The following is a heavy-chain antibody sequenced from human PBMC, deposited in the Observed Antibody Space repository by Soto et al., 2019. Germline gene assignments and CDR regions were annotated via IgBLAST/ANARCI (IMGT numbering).Heavy chain of an antibody. V-gene: IGHV1-69*13. J-gene: IGHJ6*02. D-gene: IGHD2-2*01. CDR1: GGTFSRYG. Sequence: ASVKVSCKASGGTFSRYGISWVRQAPGQGLEWMGGIIPIFGTANYAQKFQGRVTITADESTSTAYMELSSLRSEDTAVYYCASGKYCSSTSCYSYYYYYGMDVWGQGTTVTVSS. CDR3: ASGKYCSSTSCYSYYYYYGMDV. CDR2: IIPIFGTA.